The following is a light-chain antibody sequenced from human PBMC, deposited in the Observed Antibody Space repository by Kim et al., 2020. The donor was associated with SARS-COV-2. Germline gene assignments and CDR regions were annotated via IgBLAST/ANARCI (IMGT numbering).Light chain of an antibody. J-gene: IGLJ3*02. V-gene: IGLV3-19*01. CDR1: SLRSYY. Sequence: ALGQKVRITCQGDSLRSYYASWYQQKPGQAPVLVIYGKSSRPSGIPDRFSGFTSGNTASLTITGAQAEDEADYYCNCRDSSGNSWVFGGGTQLTVL. CDR2: GKS. CDR3: NCRDSSGNSWV.